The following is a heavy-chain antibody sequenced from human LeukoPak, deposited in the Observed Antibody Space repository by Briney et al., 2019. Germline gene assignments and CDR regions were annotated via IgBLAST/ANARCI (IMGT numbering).Heavy chain of an antibody. J-gene: IGHJ4*02. Sequence: SETLSLTCTVSGGSISSNTYYWGWIRQPPGKGLEWIGSINYSGSTYYNPSLKSRVTISVDTSNNQFSLKLSSVTAADTAVYYCVSPLGDVDFWGQGTLVTVSS. V-gene: IGHV4-39*01. CDR3: VSPLGDVDF. CDR1: GGSISSNTYY. CDR2: INYSGST. D-gene: IGHD2-21*01.